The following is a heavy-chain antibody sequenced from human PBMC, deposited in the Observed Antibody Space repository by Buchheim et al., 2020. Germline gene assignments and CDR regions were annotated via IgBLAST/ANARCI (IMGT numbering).Heavy chain of an antibody. CDR3: ARSPGAVAGTGWFDP. CDR1: GGSISSYY. D-gene: IGHD6-19*01. V-gene: IGHV4-59*01. J-gene: IGHJ5*02. CDR2: IYYSGST. Sequence: QVQLQESGPGLVKPSETLSLTCTVSGGSISSYYWSWIRQPPGKGLEWIGYIYYSGSTNYNPSLKRRVTISVDTSKTQFSPKLSSVTAADTAVYYCARSPGAVAGTGWFDPWGQGAL.